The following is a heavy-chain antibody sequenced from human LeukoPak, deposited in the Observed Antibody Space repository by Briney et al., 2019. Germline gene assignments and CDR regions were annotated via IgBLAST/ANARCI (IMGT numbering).Heavy chain of an antibody. Sequence: SETLSLTCTVSGGSISSYYWSWIRQPPGKGLEWIGYIYYSGSTNYNPSLKSRVTISVDTSKNQFSLKLSSVTAADTAVYYCARKGPYYYDSSGYKAAFDIWGQGTMVTVSS. J-gene: IGHJ3*02. CDR3: ARKGPYYYDSSGYKAAFDI. V-gene: IGHV4-59*12. CDR2: IYYSGST. CDR1: GGSISSYY. D-gene: IGHD3-22*01.